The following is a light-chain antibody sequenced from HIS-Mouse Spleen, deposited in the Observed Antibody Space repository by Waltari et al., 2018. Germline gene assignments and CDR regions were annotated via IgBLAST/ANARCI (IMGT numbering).Light chain of an antibody. CDR3: QQYYSTPYT. V-gene: IGKV4-1*01. CDR1: QSVLYSSNNKNY. Sequence: DLVFTQAPASLAVSLGERATINCKSRQSVLYSSNNKNYLPWYQQKPGQPPKLLIYWASTRESGVPDRFSGSGSGTDFTLTISSLQAEDVAVYYCQQYYSTPYTFGQGTKLEIK. CDR2: WAS. J-gene: IGKJ2*01.